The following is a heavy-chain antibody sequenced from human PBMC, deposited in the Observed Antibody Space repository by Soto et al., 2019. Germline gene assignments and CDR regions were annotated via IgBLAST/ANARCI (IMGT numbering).Heavy chain of an antibody. D-gene: IGHD1-7*01. J-gene: IGHJ4*02. Sequence: GASVKVSCKVSGYTLTELSMHWVRQAPGKGLEWMGGFDPEDGETIYAQKFQGRVTMTEDTSTDTAYMELSSLRSEDTAVYYCATDRRRKLELHLKPPLLYYFDYWGQGTLVTVSS. CDR3: ATDRRRKLELHLKPPLLYYFDY. CDR1: GYTLTELS. CDR2: FDPEDGET. V-gene: IGHV1-24*01.